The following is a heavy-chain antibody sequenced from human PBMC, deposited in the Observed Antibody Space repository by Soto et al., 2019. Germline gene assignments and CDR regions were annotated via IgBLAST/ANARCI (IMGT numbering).Heavy chain of an antibody. V-gene: IGHV1-3*04. CDR3: AGDFDQGSCDY. J-gene: IGHJ4*02. CDR2: INTDNGNT. CDR1: GYTFTRYT. D-gene: IGHD2-2*01. Sequence: QVHLVQSGAEVKKPGASVKISCEASGYTFTRYTLHWVRQAPGQRLEWMGWINTDNGNTGYSQKCQGRVTVVRDTSARMVYMELSSLMSGDTAVYYCAGDFDQGSCDYWGQGTLVTVSS.